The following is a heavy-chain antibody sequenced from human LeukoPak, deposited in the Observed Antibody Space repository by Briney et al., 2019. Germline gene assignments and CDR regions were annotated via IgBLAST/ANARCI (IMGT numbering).Heavy chain of an antibody. CDR1: GFTFSSYW. CDR2: IKQDGSEK. Sequence: GGSLRLSCAASGFTFSSYWMSWVRQAPGKGLEWVANIKQDGSEKYYVDSVKGRFTISRDNAKNSLYLQMNSLRAEDAAVYYCARDLRGHYFDYWGQGTLVTVSS. CDR3: ARDLRGHYFDY. V-gene: IGHV3-7*03. J-gene: IGHJ4*02.